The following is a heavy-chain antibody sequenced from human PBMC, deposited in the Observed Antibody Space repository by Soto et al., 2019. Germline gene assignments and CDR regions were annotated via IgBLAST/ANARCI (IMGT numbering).Heavy chain of an antibody. D-gene: IGHD6-13*01. CDR2: ISGSGGST. V-gene: IGHV3-23*01. CDR3: ARDYSSSWYGSDY. Sequence: GGSLRLSCAASGFTFSSYAMSWVRQAPGKGLEWVSAISGSGGSTYYADSVKGRFTISRDNSKNTLYLQMNSLRAEDTAVYYCARDYSSSWYGSDYWGQGTLVTVSS. J-gene: IGHJ4*02. CDR1: GFTFSSYA.